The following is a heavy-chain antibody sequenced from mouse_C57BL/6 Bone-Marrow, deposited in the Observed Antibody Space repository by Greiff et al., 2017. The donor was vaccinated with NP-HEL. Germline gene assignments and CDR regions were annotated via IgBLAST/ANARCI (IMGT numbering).Heavy chain of an antibody. CDR1: GFTFSSYG. D-gene: IGHD3-2*02. V-gene: IGHV5-6*01. CDR3: ARRDSSGYVHY. Sequence: VQLQQSGGDLVKPGGSLKLSCAASGFTFSSYGMSWVRQTPDKRLEWVATISSGGSYTYYPDSVKGRFTISRDNAKNTLYLQMSSLKSEDTAMYYCARRDSSGYVHYWGQGTLVTVSA. J-gene: IGHJ3*01. CDR2: ISSGGSYT.